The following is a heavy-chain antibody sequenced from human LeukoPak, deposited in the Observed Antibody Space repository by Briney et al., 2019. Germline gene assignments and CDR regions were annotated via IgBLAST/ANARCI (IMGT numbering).Heavy chain of an antibody. D-gene: IGHD3-10*01. CDR2: FDPEDGET. V-gene: IGHV1-24*01. J-gene: IGHJ4*02. Sequence: ASVKVSCKVSGYTLTELSMHWVRQAPGKGLEWMGGFDPEDGETIYAQKFQGRVTMTRNTSISTAYMELSSLRSEDTAVYYCASLGNYYGSGSYYKPHDYWGQGTLVTVSS. CDR1: GYTLTELS. CDR3: ASLGNYYGSGSYYKPHDY.